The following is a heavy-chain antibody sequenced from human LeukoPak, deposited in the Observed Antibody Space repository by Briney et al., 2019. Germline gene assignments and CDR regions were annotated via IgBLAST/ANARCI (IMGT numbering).Heavy chain of an antibody. V-gene: IGHV5-51*01. CDR3: ARPHASGSYYFDY. CDR2: IYPGDSDT. Sequence: GESLKISCKGSGYSFTSYWIGWVRQMPGKSLEWMGIIYPGDSDTRYSPSFQGQITISADKSISTAYLQWSSLKASDTAMYYCARPHASGSYYFDYWGQGTLVTVSS. J-gene: IGHJ4*02. CDR1: GYSFTSYW. D-gene: IGHD6-25*01.